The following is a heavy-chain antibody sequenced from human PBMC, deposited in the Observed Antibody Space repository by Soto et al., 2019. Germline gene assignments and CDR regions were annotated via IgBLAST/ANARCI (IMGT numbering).Heavy chain of an antibody. CDR2: IHHSGST. J-gene: IGHJ4*02. V-gene: IGHV4-4*02. Sequence: QMQLQESGPGLVKPSETLSLICTVSSGSITSEQRWSWVRQPPGKWLEWIGEIHHSGSTNENPSLRSRVTMSVDKSKNQFSLKLNSVTAADTAVYFCARSFGWYAIDHWGQGTLVIVSS. CDR3: ARSFGWYAIDH. D-gene: IGHD6-19*01. CDR1: SGSITSEQR.